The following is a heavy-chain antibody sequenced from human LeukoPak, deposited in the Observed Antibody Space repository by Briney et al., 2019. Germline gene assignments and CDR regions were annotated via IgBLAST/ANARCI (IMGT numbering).Heavy chain of an antibody. D-gene: IGHD6-19*01. CDR3: ARGPRIAVAHPFDY. Sequence: PGGSLRLSCAASGFTFSSYSMDWVRQAPGKGLEWVSSISSSSSYIYYADSVKGRFTISRDNAKNSLYLQMNSLRAEDTAVYYCARGPRIAVAHPFDYWGQGTLVTVSS. CDR2: ISSSSSYI. CDR1: GFTFSSYS. J-gene: IGHJ4*02. V-gene: IGHV3-21*01.